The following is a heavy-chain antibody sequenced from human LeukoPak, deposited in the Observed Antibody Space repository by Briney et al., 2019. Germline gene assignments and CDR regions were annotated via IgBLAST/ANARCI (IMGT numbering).Heavy chain of an antibody. Sequence: SETLSLTCTVSGVSFSSYYWTWIRQPAGKGLEWIGRIYSSGNTNYNPSLESRVTMSIDTSKNQFSLKLSSVTAADTAVYYCASRSSIWSGYQDTLYYFDSWGQGTLVTVSS. V-gene: IGHV4-4*07. D-gene: IGHD3-3*01. CDR2: IYSSGNT. CDR1: GVSFSSYY. CDR3: ASRSSIWSGYQDTLYYFDS. J-gene: IGHJ4*02.